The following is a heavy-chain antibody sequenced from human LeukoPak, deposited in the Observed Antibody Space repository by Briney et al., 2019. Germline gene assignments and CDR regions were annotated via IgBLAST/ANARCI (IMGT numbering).Heavy chain of an antibody. CDR1: GFTFSDYY. Sequence: GGSLRLSCAASGFTFSDYYMSWIRQAPGRGLEWVSYISSSGSTIYYADSVKGRLIISRDNSKSTLYLQMNSLRADDTAVYYCAREGNYRQDFDYWGQGTLVTVSS. CDR3: AREGNYRQDFDY. V-gene: IGHV3-11*01. CDR2: ISSSGSTI. J-gene: IGHJ4*02. D-gene: IGHD5-24*01.